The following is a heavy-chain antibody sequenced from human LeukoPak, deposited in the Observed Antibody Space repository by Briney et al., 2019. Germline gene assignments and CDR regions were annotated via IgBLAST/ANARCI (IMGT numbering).Heavy chain of an antibody. Sequence: SETLSLTCTVSGGSISGYHWSWIRQSPGKGLEWIGYIYYSGSTNYNPSLKSRISISVDMSKNQFSLEMSRLRSDDTAVYYCARDLPYDSSGYYSYFDYWGPGTLVTVSS. CDR3: ARDLPYDSSGYYSYFDY. CDR2: IYYSGST. CDR1: GGSISGYH. D-gene: IGHD3-22*01. J-gene: IGHJ4*02. V-gene: IGHV4-59*01.